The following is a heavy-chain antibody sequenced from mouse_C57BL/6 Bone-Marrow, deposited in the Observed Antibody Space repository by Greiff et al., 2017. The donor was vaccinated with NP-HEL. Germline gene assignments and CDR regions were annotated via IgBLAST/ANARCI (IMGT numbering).Heavy chain of an antibody. D-gene: IGHD1-1*01. CDR2: IDPEDGET. V-gene: IGHV14-2*01. J-gene: IGHJ1*03. CDR3: ASGITTVVPHWYFDV. CDR1: GFNIKDYY. Sequence: VQLKQSGAELVKPGASVKLSCTASGFNIKDYYMHWVKQRTEQGLEWIGRIDPEDGETKYAPKFQGKATITADTSSNTAYLQLSSLTSEDTAVYYCASGITTVVPHWYFDVWGTGTTVTVSS.